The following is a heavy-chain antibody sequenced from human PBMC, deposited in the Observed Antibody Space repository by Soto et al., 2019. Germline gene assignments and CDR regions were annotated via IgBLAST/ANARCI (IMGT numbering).Heavy chain of an antibody. Sequence: SQTLSLTCAISGDSVVSNTAAWNWIRSSPSRGLEWLGRTYYRSNWRHDYAVSVKSRITVNPDTSKNHFSLQLNSVTPDDTAVYYCARGVAGSGFDLWGQGTLVTVSS. CDR1: GDSVVSNTAA. J-gene: IGHJ4*02. V-gene: IGHV6-1*01. CDR3: ARGVAGSGFDL. CDR2: TYYRSNWRH. D-gene: IGHD6-19*01.